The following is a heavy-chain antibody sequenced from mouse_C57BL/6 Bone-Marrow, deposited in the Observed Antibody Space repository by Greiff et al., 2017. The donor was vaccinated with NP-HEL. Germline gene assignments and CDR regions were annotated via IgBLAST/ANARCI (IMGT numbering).Heavy chain of an antibody. V-gene: IGHV5-9-1*02. CDR3: TRGLYWYFEV. J-gene: IGHJ1*03. CDR2: ISSGGDYI. Sequence: EVQRVESGEGLVKPGGSLKLSCAASGFTFSSYAMSWVRQTPEKRLEWVAYISSGGDYIYYADTGKGRFTISRDNARNTLYLQMSSLKAEDTAMYYCTRGLYWYFEVWGTGTTVTVSS. CDR1: GFTFSSYA.